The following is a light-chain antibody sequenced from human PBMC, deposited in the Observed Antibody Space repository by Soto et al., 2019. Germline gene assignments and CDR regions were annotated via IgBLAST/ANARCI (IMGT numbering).Light chain of an antibody. J-gene: IGLJ3*02. V-gene: IGLV2-8*01. CDR3: NSYAGSNNWV. CDR2: QVN. CDR1: SSDVGGYNY. Sequence: QSALTQPPSASGSPGQSVTISCTGTSSDVGGYNYVSWYQQHPGKAPKLIIFQVNKRPSGVPDRFSGSKSGNAASLTVSGLQAEDEADYYCNSYAGSNNWVFGGGTKVTVL.